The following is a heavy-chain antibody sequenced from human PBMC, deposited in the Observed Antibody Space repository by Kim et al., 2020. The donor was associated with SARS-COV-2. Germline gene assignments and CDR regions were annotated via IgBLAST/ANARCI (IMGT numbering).Heavy chain of an antibody. D-gene: IGHD1-26*01. CDR3: ARDLGYSSSGSYHPLDF. J-gene: IGHJ4*02. Sequence: SETLSLTCTVSGGSIRSYYWSWIRQPPGKDLEWIGYIYYSGTTDYNHSLKSRVTISLDTSKNQFSLKLTSVTAADTAVYYCARDLGYSSSGSYHPLDFWGQGILVTVSS. V-gene: IGHV4-59*01. CDR2: IYYSGTT. CDR1: GGSIRSYY.